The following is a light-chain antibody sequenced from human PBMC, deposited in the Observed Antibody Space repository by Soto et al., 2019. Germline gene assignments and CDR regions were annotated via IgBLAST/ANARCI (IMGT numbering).Light chain of an antibody. CDR1: QSLVYSDGNTY. CDR2: KVS. CDR3: MQGTHWPPT. Sequence: DVVMTQSPLSLPVTLGQPASISCRSSQSLVYSDGNTYLNWFQQSPGQSPRRLIYKVSNRDSGVPDRFSGSESGTDFTLKISRVEAEDVGVYYCMQGTHWPPTFGGGTKVEIK. J-gene: IGKJ4*01. V-gene: IGKV2-30*01.